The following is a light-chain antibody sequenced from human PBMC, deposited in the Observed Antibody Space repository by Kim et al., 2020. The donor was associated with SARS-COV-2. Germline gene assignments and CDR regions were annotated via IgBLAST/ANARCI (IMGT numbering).Light chain of an antibody. CDR3: QQHYSTPYT. J-gene: IGKJ2*01. Sequence: DIVMTQSPDSLAVSLGERATINCKSSQSVLYTSNNKNYLSWYQQKPGQPPQLLIYWASTRESGVPDRFSGSGSGTDFTLTITSLQAEDVAVYYCQQHYSTPYTFGQGTKLEIK. CDR1: QSVLYTSNNKNY. CDR2: WAS. V-gene: IGKV4-1*01.